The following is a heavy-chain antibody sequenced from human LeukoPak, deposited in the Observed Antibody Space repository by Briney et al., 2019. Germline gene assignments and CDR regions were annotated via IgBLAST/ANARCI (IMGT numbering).Heavy chain of an antibody. CDR1: GFSLSTSGMC. CDR2: VDWDDDK. D-gene: IGHD2-2*01. V-gene: IGHV2-70*17. J-gene: IGHJ4*02. Sequence: SGPTLVNPTQTLTLTCTFSGFSLSTSGMCVSWIRQPPGKALEWLARVDWDDDKFYSTSLKTRLTISRDTSKNQVVLTMTNMDPVDTATYYCARRYCSSSSCRLDYWGQGTLVTVSS. CDR3: ARRYCSSSSCRLDY.